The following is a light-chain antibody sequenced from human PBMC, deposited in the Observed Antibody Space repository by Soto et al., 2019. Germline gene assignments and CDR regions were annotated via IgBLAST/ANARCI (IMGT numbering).Light chain of an antibody. CDR2: DSS. Sequence: DIVLTHSPATLSVSRGERDTLSRRASQSVNRYLAWYQQKPGQPPRLLIYDSSTRATGFPDRFSGSGSGTDFTLTIIRLEPEDFAVYYCQQYDISPWTFGQGTKVDIK. CDR3: QQYDISPWT. CDR1: QSVNRY. V-gene: IGKV3-20*01. J-gene: IGKJ1*01.